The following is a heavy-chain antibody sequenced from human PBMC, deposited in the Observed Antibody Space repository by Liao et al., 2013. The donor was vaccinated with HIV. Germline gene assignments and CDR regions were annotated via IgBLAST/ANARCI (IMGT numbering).Heavy chain of an antibody. J-gene: IGHJ6*03. CDR1: GGSISSYY. CDR3: ARRVGVMVGQVYDYYYMDA. CDR2: ISYSGST. V-gene: IGHV4-59*01. D-gene: IGHD2-21*01. Sequence: QVQLQESGPGLVKPSETLSLTCIVSGGSISSYYWSWIRQPPGKGLEWIGYISYSGSTNYNPSLKSRVTISVDTSKNQFSLKLSSVTAADTAVYYCARRVGVMVGQVYDYYYMDAWGKGTTVIVSS.